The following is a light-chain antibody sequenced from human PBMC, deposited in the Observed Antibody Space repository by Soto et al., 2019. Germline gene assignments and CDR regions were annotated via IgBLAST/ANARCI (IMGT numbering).Light chain of an antibody. V-gene: IGKV3-15*01. CDR3: QQYNNWPWT. CDR2: GAS. Sequence: EIVMTQSPATLSVSPGERATLSCRASQRVSSNLAWYQQKPGQAPRLLIYGASTRATGIPARFSGSGSGTEFTLTISSLQSEDFAVYYCQQYNNWPWTFDQGTKVEIK. CDR1: QRVSSN. J-gene: IGKJ1*01.